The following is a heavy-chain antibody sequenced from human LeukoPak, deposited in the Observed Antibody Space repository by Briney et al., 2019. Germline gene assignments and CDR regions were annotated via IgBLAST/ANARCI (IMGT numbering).Heavy chain of an antibody. CDR2: ISGSGGST. V-gene: IGHV3-23*01. Sequence: GGSLRLSCAASGFTFSSYAMSWVRQAPGKGLEWVSAISGSGGSTYYADSVKGRFTISRDNSKNTLYLQMNSLRAEDTAVYYCAKLPSPIVVVINRYWGQGTLVTVSS. CDR3: AKLPSPIVVVINRY. D-gene: IGHD3-22*01. CDR1: GFTFSSYA. J-gene: IGHJ4*02.